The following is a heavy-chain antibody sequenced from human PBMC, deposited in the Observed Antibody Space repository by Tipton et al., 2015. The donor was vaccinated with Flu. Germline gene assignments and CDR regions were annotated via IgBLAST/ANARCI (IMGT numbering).Heavy chain of an antibody. CDR2: IYHSGST. D-gene: IGHD3-10*01. J-gene: IGHJ6*02. CDR1: GYSISSGYY. V-gene: IGHV4-38-2*02. Sequence: LRLSCTVSGYSISSGYYWGWIRQPPGKGLEWIGSIYHSGSTYYNPSLKSRVTISVDTSKNQFSLKLSSVTAADTAGYYCASEVQDFYYYYGMDVWGQGTTVTVSS. CDR3: ASEVQDFYYYYGMDV.